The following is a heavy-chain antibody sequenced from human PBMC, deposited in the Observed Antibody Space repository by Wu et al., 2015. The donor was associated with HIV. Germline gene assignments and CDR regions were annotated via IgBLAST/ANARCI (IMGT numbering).Heavy chain of an antibody. Sequence: QVQLVHSGTELKRPGSSVKISCKASGGTFSSYAINWVRQAPGQGLEWVGRIIPIFGTPDYARKFRGRIRITADESSTTSYMELISLGREDTAIYYCARRQQLVDQWGQGTLISVSS. V-gene: IGHV1-69*13. CDR1: GGTFSSYA. CDR3: ARRQQLVDQ. J-gene: IGHJ4*02. D-gene: IGHD5-24*01. CDR2: IIPIFGTP.